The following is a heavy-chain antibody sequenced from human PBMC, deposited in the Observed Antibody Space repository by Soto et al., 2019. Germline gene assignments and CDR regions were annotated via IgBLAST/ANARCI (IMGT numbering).Heavy chain of an antibody. V-gene: IGHV3-53*01. Sequence: GGSLRLSCAASGFTVSSNYMSWVRQAPGKGLEWVSVIYSGGSTYYADSVKGRFTISRDNSKNTLYLQMNSLRAEDTAVYYCARDRGQLERRYYYYGMDVWGQGTTVTVSS. J-gene: IGHJ6*02. D-gene: IGHD1-1*01. CDR2: IYSGGST. CDR3: ARDRGQLERRYYYYGMDV. CDR1: GFTVSSNY.